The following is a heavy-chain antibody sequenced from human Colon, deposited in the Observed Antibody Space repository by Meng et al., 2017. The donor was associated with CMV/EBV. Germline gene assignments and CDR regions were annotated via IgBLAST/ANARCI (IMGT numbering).Heavy chain of an antibody. CDR1: GGPISGYY. J-gene: IGHJ6*02. Sequence: SETLSLTCGVSGGPISGYYWSWIRQSPETGLEWIGGINHSRGTKYNPSLKNRVTISLDTSKKQFSLTLTSVTAADTAVYYCARENYYGMDVWGQGTTVTVSS. CDR2: INHSRGT. CDR3: ARENYYGMDV. V-gene: IGHV4-34*01.